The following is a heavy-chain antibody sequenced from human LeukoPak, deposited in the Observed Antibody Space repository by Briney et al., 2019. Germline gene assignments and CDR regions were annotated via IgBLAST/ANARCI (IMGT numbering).Heavy chain of an antibody. Sequence: SETLSLTCTVSGGSISSYYWSWIRQPPGKGLEWIGYIYYSGSTNYNPSLKSRVTISVDTSKNQFSLKLSSVTAADTAVYYCARVKYSDYYYYYMDVWGKGTTVTVSS. CDR1: GGSISSYY. CDR3: ARVKYSDYYYYYMDV. V-gene: IGHV4-59*01. J-gene: IGHJ6*03. D-gene: IGHD4-11*01. CDR2: IYYSGST.